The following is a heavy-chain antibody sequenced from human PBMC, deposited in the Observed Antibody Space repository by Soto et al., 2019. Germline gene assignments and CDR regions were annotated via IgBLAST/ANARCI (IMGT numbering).Heavy chain of an antibody. D-gene: IGHD1-26*01. V-gene: IGHV3-74*01. CDR3: TRGQRPDSSGTGDH. CDR1: GFTFSMYW. Sequence: GGSLRLSCVVSGFTFSMYWMHWVRQVPGQRPFWVSRISDDGTNTNYADSVRGRFTISRDNSKNTLYLQMNNLKPDDTAIYYCTRGQRPDSSGTGDHWGQGTPVPVSS. J-gene: IGHJ4*02. CDR2: ISDDGTNT.